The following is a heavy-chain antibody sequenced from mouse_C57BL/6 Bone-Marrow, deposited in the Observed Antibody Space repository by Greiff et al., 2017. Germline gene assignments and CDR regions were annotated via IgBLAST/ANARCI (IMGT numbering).Heavy chain of an antibody. CDR1: GYTFTSYW. Sequence: VQLQQPGAELVKPGASVKLSCKASGYTFTSYWMHWVKQRPGQGLEWIGMIHPNSGSTNYNEKFKSKATLTVDKSSSTAYMQLSSLTSEDSAVYYCARPTTVVAASMDYWGQGTSVTVSS. CDR2: IHPNSGST. V-gene: IGHV1-64*01. D-gene: IGHD1-1*01. J-gene: IGHJ4*01. CDR3: ARPTTVVAASMDY.